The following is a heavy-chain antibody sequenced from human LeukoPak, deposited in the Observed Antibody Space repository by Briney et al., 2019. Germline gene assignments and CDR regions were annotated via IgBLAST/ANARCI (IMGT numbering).Heavy chain of an antibody. V-gene: IGHV4-59*08. J-gene: IGHJ5*02. CDR1: GGSIRSYY. D-gene: IGHD3-16*02. CDR3: ARQEGMITFGGVISTRFDP. Sequence: SETLSLTCTVSGGSIRSYYWSWIRQPPGKGLEWIGYIYYSGSTNYNPSLKSRVIISVDTSKNQFSLKLSSVTAADTAVYYCARQEGMITFGGVISTRFDPWGQGTLVTVSS. CDR2: IYYSGST.